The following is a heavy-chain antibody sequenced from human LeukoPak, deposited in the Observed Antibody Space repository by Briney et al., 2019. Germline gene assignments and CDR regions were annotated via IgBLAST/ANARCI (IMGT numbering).Heavy chain of an antibody. CDR2: INHSGST. D-gene: IGHD3-22*01. V-gene: IGHV4-34*01. CDR3: ARGVARTYYSDTSGYAAADY. Sequence: SETLSLTCAVYGESFSGYYWRWIRQPPGKGLEWIGEINHSGSTNYNPSLKSRVTISVDTSKNQFSLKLSSVTAADTAVYYCARGVARTYYSDTSGYAAADYWGQGTLVTVSS. J-gene: IGHJ4*02. CDR1: GESFSGYY.